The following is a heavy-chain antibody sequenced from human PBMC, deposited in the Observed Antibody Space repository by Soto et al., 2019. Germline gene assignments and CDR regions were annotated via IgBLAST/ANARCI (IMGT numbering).Heavy chain of an antibody. V-gene: IGHV4-61*01. CDR3: ARDIVLVPAATFSSYGMDV. J-gene: IGHJ6*02. D-gene: IGHD2-2*01. CDR2: IYYSGST. Sequence: QVQLQESGPGLVKPSETLSLTCTVSGGSVSSGSYYWSWIRQPPGKGLEWIGYIYYSGSTNYNPSHKGRGTIAVDTSTNQFSLKLSSVTAADTAVYYCARDIVLVPAATFSSYGMDVWGQGTTVTVSS. CDR1: GGSVSSGSYY.